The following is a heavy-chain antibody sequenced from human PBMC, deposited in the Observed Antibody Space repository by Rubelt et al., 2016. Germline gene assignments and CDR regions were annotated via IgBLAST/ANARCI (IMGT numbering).Heavy chain of an antibody. CDR2: INHSGGT. CDR1: GGSFSSYY. D-gene: IGHD3-10*01. CDR3: ARRASNSLGFDYGMDV. J-gene: IGHJ6*02. Sequence: QVQLQQWGAGLLKPSETLSLTCGFYGGSFSSYYWIWIRQPPGKGLEWIGEINHSGGTGYNPSLKSRVTISVDTSKNQFSLKRSSVTAADTAVYYCARRASNSLGFDYGMDVWGQGTTVTVSS. V-gene: IGHV4-34*02.